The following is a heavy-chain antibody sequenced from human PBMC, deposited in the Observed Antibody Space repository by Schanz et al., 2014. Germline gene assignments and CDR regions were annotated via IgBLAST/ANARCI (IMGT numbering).Heavy chain of an antibody. CDR3: ARDMVENWFDS. V-gene: IGHV4-61*02. CDR1: GGSISSGSYY. D-gene: IGHD3-10*01. J-gene: IGHJ5*01. CDR2: IYSTGST. Sequence: QVQLQESGPGLVKPSQTLSLTCTVSGGSISSGSYYWSWIRQPAGKGLEWIGRIYSTGSTNYNPSLKSRATISKDTSKNQCSLKLTPVTAADTAVYYCARDMVENWFDSWGQGTLGTVSS.